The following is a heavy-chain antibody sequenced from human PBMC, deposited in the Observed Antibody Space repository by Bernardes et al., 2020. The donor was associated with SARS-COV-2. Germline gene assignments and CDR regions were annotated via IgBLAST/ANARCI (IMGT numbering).Heavy chain of an antibody. CDR2: ISYDGSNK. J-gene: IGHJ6*02. Sequence: GGSLRLSCAASGFTFSSYAMHWVRQAPGKGLEWVAVISYDGSNKYYADSVKGRFTISRDNSKNTLYLQMNSLRAEDTAVYYCARDSYYYDSSGYSYYYYYGMDVWGQGTTVTVSS. CDR1: GFTFSSYA. D-gene: IGHD3-22*01. CDR3: ARDSYYYDSSGYSYYYYYGMDV. V-gene: IGHV3-30-3*01.